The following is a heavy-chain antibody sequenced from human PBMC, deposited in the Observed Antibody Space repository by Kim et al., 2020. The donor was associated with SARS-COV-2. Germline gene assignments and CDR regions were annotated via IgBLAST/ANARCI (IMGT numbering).Heavy chain of an antibody. V-gene: IGHV1-58*01. D-gene: IGHD3-22*01. Sequence: SVKVSCKASGFTFTSSAVQWVRQARGQRLEWIGWIVVGSGNTNYAQKFQERVTITRDMSTSTAYMELSSLRSEDTAVYYCAAESICQYYYDSSGYYYCAKYGMDVWGQGTTVTVSS. CDR2: IVVGSGNT. CDR1: GFTFTSSA. J-gene: IGHJ6*02. CDR3: AAESICQYYYDSSGYYYCAKYGMDV.